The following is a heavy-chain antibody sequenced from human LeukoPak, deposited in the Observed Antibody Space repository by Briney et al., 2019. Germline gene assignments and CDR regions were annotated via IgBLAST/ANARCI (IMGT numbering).Heavy chain of an antibody. J-gene: IGHJ6*04. CDR2: IYYSGST. V-gene: IGHV4-30-4*08. Sequence: SETLSLTCTVSGDSFTSTDDFWGWIRQPPGKGLEWIGYIYYSGSTYYNPSLKSRVTISVDTSKNQFSLKLSSVTAADTAVYYCARANVLLWFGELLSSGMDVWGKGTTVTVSS. CDR1: GDSFTSTDDF. CDR3: ARANVLLWFGELLSSGMDV. D-gene: IGHD3-10*01.